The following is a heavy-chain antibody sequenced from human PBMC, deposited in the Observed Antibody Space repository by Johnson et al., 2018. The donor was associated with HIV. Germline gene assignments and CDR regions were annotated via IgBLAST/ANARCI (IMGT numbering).Heavy chain of an antibody. J-gene: IGHJ3*02. CDR2: ISYDGNNK. Sequence: QMLLVESGGGFVQPGGSLRLSCAASEFSFSSYAMHWVRQAPGKWLEWVAVISYDGNNKYYADSVKGRFTISRDNSRNTLYLQMNSLGAEDTAVYYCSRDRGIAARPFRYAFDIWGQGTMVTVSS. CDR1: EFSFSSYA. V-gene: IGHV3-30-3*01. D-gene: IGHD6-6*01. CDR3: SRDRGIAARPFRYAFDI.